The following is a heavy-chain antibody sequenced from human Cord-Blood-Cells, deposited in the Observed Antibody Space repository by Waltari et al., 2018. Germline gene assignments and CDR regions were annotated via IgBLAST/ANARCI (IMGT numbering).Heavy chain of an antibody. J-gene: IGHJ4*02. CDR3: ARDLHSSSSGGNY. D-gene: IGHD6-6*01. Sequence: EVQLVESGGGLVKPGGSLRLSCAASGFTFSSSRMNWVRQAPGKGLEWVSSISSSSSYIYYADSVKGRFTISRDNAKNSLYLQMNSLRAEDTAVYYCARDLHSSSSGGNYWGQGTLVTVSS. V-gene: IGHV3-21*01. CDR2: ISSSSSYI. CDR1: GFTFSSSR.